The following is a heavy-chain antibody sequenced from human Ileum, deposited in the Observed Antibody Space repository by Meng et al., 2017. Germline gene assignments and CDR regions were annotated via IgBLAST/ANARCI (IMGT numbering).Heavy chain of an antibody. V-gene: IGHV4-4*02. CDR3: ARGVVSGSHYNTY. J-gene: IGHJ4*02. D-gene: IGHD3-10*01. Sequence: QVQLQESGPGLVKPSGTLSPTCAVSGGSISSSFWWSWVRQPPEKGLEWIGEIHHSGTTNYSPSLKSRLTISVDKSKNQFSLKLQSVTAADTAVYFCARGVVSGSHYNTYWGQGILVTLSS. CDR2: IHHSGTT. CDR1: GGSISSSFW.